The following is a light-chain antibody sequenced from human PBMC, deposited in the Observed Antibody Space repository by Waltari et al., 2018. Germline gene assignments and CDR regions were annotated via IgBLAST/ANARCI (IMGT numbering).Light chain of an antibody. CDR1: SSSVGGYDS. CDR3: SSYAGSNTLV. CDR2: SVS. V-gene: IGLV2-14*03. J-gene: IGLJ2*01. Sequence: QSALTQPASVSGSPGQSITISCTGTSSSVGGYDSANWYQQHPGKAPKLMLHSVSSRPSGVSNRFSGSKSGNTASLTISGLQAEDEADYFCSSYAGSNTLVFGGGTQVTVL.